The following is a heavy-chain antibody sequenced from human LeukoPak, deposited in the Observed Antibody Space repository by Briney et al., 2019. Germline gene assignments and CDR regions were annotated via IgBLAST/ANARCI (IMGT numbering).Heavy chain of an antibody. CDR2: ISNNGGYT. J-gene: IGHJ4*02. D-gene: IGHD2/OR15-2a*01. V-gene: IGHV3-23*01. CDR1: GFTFSSSA. Sequence: PGGSLRLSCAASGFTFSSSAMSWVRQAPGKGLEWVSAISNNGGYTYYADSVQGRFTISRDNSKSTLCLQMNSLRAEDTAMYYCVRAIGLDFDFWGQGTLVTVSS. CDR3: VRAIGLDFDF.